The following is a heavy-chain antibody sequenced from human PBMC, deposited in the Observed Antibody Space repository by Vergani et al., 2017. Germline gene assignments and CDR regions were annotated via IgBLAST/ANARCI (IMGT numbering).Heavy chain of an antibody. D-gene: IGHD6-25*01. J-gene: IGHJ4*02. CDR1: GGSFSGYY. Sequence: QVQLQQWGAGLLKPSETLSLTCAVYGGSFSGYYWSWIRQPPGKGLEWIGEINHSGSTNYNPSLKSRVTISVDTSKNQFSLKLSSVTAADTAVYYCARTRRQRADYWGQGTLVTVSS. CDR2: INHSGST. CDR3: ARTRRQRADY. V-gene: IGHV4-34*01.